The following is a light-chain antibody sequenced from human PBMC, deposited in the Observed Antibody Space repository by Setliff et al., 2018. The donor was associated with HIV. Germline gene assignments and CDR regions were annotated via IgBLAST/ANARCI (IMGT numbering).Light chain of an antibody. Sequence: QSALTQPASVSGSPGQSITISCTGTSSDVGGYDFVSWYQQYPGKAPKLMIYDVSKRPSGVSNHFSVSKSGNTASLTISGLQAEDEGDYYCCSYAGSFTYWVFGGGTKVTVL. CDR2: DVS. CDR3: CSYAGSFTYWV. J-gene: IGLJ3*02. V-gene: IGLV2-23*02. CDR1: SSDVGGYDF.